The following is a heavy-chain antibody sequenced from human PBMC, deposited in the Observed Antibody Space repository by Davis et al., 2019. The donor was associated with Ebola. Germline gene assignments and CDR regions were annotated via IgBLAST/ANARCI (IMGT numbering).Heavy chain of an antibody. V-gene: IGHV3-30*18. CDR2: ISYDGSNK. Sequence: PGGSLRLSCAASGFTFSSYGMHWVRQAPGKGLEWVAVISYDGSNKYYADSVKGRFTISRDNSKNTLYLQMNSLRAEDTAVYYCAKDFWDTATHDYWGQGTLVTVFS. CDR3: AKDFWDTATHDY. J-gene: IGHJ4*02. D-gene: IGHD5-18*01. CDR1: GFTFSSYG.